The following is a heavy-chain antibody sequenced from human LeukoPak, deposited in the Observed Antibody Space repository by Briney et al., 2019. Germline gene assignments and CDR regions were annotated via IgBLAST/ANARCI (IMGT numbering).Heavy chain of an antibody. D-gene: IGHD1-14*01. CDR1: GFTFSRYE. J-gene: IGHJ4*02. CDR2: ISGSGDTL. V-gene: IGHV3-48*03. Sequence: AGGSLRLSCAASGFTFSRYEMNWVRQAPGKGMKWVSYISGSGDTLYYADSVKGRFTISRDNSKNSLYLQMNSLRAEDTAVYYCARGLGPGPYFDYWGQGTLVTVSS. CDR3: ARGLGPGPYFDY.